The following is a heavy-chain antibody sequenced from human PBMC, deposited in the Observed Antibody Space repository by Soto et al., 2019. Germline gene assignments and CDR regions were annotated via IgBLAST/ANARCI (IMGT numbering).Heavy chain of an antibody. CDR1: GFSLSTSGVG. CDR3: ALLHYYDRTGLLDP. CDR2: IYWDDDK. Sequence: QITLKESGTPLVKPTQTLTLTCTFSGFSLSTSGVGVGWIRQPPGKALEWLALIYWDDDKRYSPSLKSRLTNTKDTSKNQVVPTMTNMDPVDKAPYYYALLHYYDRTGLLDPWCQETLVTVSS. J-gene: IGHJ5*02. D-gene: IGHD3-22*01. V-gene: IGHV2-5*02.